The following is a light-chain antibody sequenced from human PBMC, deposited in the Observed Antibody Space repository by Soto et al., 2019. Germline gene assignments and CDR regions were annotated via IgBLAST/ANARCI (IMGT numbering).Light chain of an antibody. V-gene: IGKV3-15*01. CDR2: ATS. CDR1: QSVNSN. J-gene: IGKJ5*01. Sequence: EIVMTQSPATLSLSPGERATLSCRAIQSVNSNLAWYQQKPGQAPGLLIYATSTRATGIPDRFSGSGSGTEFSLTISNLQSEDFAVYHCQQYDNKPPITFGQGTRLEIK. CDR3: QQYDNKPPIT.